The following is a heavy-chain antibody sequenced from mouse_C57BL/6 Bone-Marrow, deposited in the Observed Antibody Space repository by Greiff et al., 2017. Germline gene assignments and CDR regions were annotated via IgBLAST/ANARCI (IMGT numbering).Heavy chain of an antibody. CDR2: INPSSGYT. CDR3: ARTGNWFAY. Sequence: QVQLQQSGAELARPGASVKMSCKASGYNFTSSTMHWVKQRPGQGLEWIGYINPSSGYTKYNQKFKDKATLTADKSSSTAYMQLSSLTSEDSAVYYCARTGNWFAYWGQGTLVTVSA. J-gene: IGHJ3*01. V-gene: IGHV1-4*01. CDR1: GYNFTSST.